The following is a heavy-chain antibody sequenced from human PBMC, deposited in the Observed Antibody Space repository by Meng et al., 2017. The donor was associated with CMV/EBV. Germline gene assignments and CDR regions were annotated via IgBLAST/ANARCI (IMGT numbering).Heavy chain of an antibody. CDR1: GYTFTGYG. D-gene: IGHD2-21*01. Sequence: VKLMQSGVEVKKPGASVKVSCKASGYTFTGYGISWVRQAPGQGLEWMGWISVYNGHTNFAQNLQGRVTMTTDTSTSTAYVELRSLRSDDTAIYYCARGVPLGIIYSFDYWGQGTLVTVSS. CDR2: ISVYNGHT. CDR3: ARGVPLGIIYSFDY. J-gene: IGHJ4*01. V-gene: IGHV1-18*01.